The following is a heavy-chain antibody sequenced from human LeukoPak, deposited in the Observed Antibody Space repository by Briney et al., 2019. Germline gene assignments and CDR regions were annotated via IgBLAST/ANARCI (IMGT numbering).Heavy chain of an antibody. J-gene: IGHJ6*02. CDR1: GFTFSSYA. CDR3: ARDQDEYSRYYYYGMDV. D-gene: IGHD6-6*01. Sequence: GGSLRLSCAASGFTFSSYAMSWVRQAPGKGLEWVSAISGSGGSTYYADSVKGRFTISRDNSKNTLYLQMNSLRAEDTAVYYCARDQDEYSRYYYYGMDVWGQGTTVTVSS. V-gene: IGHV3-23*01. CDR2: ISGSGGST.